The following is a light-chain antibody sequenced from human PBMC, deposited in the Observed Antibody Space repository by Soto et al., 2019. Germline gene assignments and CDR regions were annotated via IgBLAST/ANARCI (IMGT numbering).Light chain of an antibody. Sequence: QSALTQPASVSGSPGQSITISCTGTSSDVGGYNYVSWYQHHPGKAPKLMIYDVSNRPSGVSNRFSGSKSGNTASLTISGLQAEDEADYYCCSYTSSSTVVFGGGTKVTVL. CDR1: SSDVGGYNY. J-gene: IGLJ2*01. CDR3: CSYTSSSTVV. V-gene: IGLV2-14*03. CDR2: DVS.